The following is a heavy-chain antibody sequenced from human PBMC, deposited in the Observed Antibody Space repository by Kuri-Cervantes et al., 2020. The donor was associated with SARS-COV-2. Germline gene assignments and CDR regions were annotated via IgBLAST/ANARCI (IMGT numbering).Heavy chain of an antibody. CDR2: INPDGSYT. Sequence: GGSLRLSCAASGFTFSGHWINWVRQAPGKGLVWVSRINPDGSYTNNADSVKGRFTLARDNAKNMLFLQMNSLRAEDTAVYYCARSGQERVFGYWGQGTLVTVSS. J-gene: IGHJ4*02. D-gene: IGHD1-26*01. CDR1: GFTFSGHW. CDR3: ARSGQERVFGY. V-gene: IGHV3-74*01.